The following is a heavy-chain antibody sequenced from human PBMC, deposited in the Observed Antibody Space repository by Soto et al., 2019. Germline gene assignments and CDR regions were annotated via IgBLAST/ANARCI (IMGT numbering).Heavy chain of an antibody. V-gene: IGHV4-4*02. J-gene: IGHJ4*02. CDR2: IYHSGST. CDR1: GGSISSSNW. Sequence: PSETLSLTCAVAGGSISSSNWWSWVRQPPGKGLEWIGEIYHSGSTNYNPSLKSRVTISVDKSKNQFSLKLSSVTAADTAVYYCARVKASGVNFDYWGQGTLVTVSS. CDR3: ARVKASGVNFDY. D-gene: IGHD3-10*01.